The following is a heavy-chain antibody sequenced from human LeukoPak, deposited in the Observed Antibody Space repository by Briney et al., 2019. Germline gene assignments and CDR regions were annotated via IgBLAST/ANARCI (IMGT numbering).Heavy chain of an antibody. J-gene: IGHJ4*02. CDR3: ARIQQWLGFDS. Sequence: PSETLSLTCTVSGASVISGGYYWSWLRQRPGKGLEWIGYISYSGSSYYNPSLKSRLTISLDTSKNQFSLKLTSMTAADTAVCFCARIQQWLGFDSWGQGTLVTVSS. CDR1: GASVISGGYY. V-gene: IGHV4-31*03. D-gene: IGHD6-19*01. CDR2: ISYSGSS.